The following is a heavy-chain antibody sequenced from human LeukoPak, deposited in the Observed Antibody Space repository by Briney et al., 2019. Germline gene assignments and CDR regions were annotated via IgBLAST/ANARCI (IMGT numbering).Heavy chain of an antibody. CDR3: AKALYDSTGDGY. J-gene: IGHJ4*02. V-gene: IGHV3-30*02. CDR1: GFTFSSYG. CDR2: IRYDGSNK. Sequence: PPGGSLRLSCAASGFTFSSYGMHWVRQAPGKGLEWVAFIRYDGSNKYYADSVKGRFSISRDNSKNTLILQMNSLRVEDTAVYYCAKALYDSTGDGYWGQGTLVTISS. D-gene: IGHD7-27*01.